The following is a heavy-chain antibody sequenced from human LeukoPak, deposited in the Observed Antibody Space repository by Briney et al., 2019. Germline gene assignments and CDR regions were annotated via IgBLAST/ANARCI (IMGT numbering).Heavy chain of an antibody. D-gene: IGHD1-26*01. Sequence: GGSLRLSCAASGFTFSSYAMSWVRQAPGKGLEWVSAISGSGGSTYYADSVKGRFTISRDNSKNTLYLQMNSLRAEDTAVYYCAKAGGSYDHYHYYYMDVWGKGTTVTVSS. CDR2: ISGSGGST. CDR3: AKAGGSYDHYHYYYMDV. CDR1: GFTFSSYA. V-gene: IGHV3-23*01. J-gene: IGHJ6*03.